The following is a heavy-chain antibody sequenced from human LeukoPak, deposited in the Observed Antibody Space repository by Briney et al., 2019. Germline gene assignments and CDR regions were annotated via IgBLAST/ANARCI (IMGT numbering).Heavy chain of an antibody. CDR2: ISAYNGNT. J-gene: IGHJ3*02. V-gene: IGHV1-18*01. Sequence: ASVKVSCKASGYTFTSYGISWVRQAPGQGLEWMGWISAYNGNTNYAQKLQGRVTITADKSTSTAYMELSSLRSEDTAVYYCARLYDYVWGSYRGDAFDIWGQGTMVTVSS. D-gene: IGHD3-16*02. CDR3: ARLYDYVWGSYRGDAFDI. CDR1: GYTFTSYG.